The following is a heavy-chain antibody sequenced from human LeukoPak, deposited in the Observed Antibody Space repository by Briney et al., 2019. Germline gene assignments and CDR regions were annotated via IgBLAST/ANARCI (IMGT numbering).Heavy chain of an antibody. Sequence: GGTLRLSCATSGLTFSTYWMSWVRQAPGKGLEWMANIKQDGSETYYADSVKGRFSIFRDTAKNSLYLQMDSARVEDTYVYYGAHDGGVYYFDWGTGALV. CDR1: GLTFSTYW. D-gene: IGHD2/OR15-2a*01. V-gene: IGHV3-7*01. CDR2: IKQDGSET. CDR3: AHDGGVYYFD. J-gene: IGHJ4*02.